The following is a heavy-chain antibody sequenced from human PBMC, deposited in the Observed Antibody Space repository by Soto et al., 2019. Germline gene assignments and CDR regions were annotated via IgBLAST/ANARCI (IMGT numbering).Heavy chain of an antibody. CDR2: IFHSGST. D-gene: IGHD1-26*01. CDR1: GGSISNSNW. Sequence: QVQLQESGPGLVKPSGTLSLTCAVFGGSISNSNWWTWVRRPPGKGLDWIGEIFHSGSTNYNSSLMGRVTISVDKANNQFSLKLSSVTAADTAVYYCANRPIVGAAIWGQGTLVTVPS. CDR3: ANRPIVGAAI. J-gene: IGHJ4*02. V-gene: IGHV4-4*02.